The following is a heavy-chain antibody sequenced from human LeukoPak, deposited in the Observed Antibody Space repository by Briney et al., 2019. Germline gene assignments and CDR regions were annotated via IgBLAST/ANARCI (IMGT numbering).Heavy chain of an antibody. J-gene: IGHJ6*03. CDR1: GGSISSGSYY. V-gene: IGHV4-61*02. D-gene: IGHD3-10*01. CDR3: ARDRGGYYGSGSYQVYYYMDV. Sequence: PSETLSLTCTVSGGSISSGSYYWSWIRQPAGKGLEWIGRIYTSGSTNYNPSLKSRVTISVDTSKNQFSLKLSSVTAADTAVYYCARDRGGYYGSGSYQVYYYMDVWGKGTTVTIPS. CDR2: IYTSGST.